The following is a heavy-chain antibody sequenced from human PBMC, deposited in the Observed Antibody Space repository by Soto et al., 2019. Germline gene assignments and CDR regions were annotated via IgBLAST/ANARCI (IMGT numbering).Heavy chain of an antibody. CDR3: ASGGSGYYNY. D-gene: IGHD3-22*01. Sequence: EVQLVESGGGLVQPGGSLRLSCAASGFTFGPYWMHWVRQVPGKGLVWLSRINSDGSSTNYADSVKGRITISRDNAKSTLSLQLHSLRAEDTAVYYCASGGSGYYNYWGQGTLVTVSS. V-gene: IGHV3-74*01. CDR2: INSDGSST. CDR1: GFTFGPYW. J-gene: IGHJ4*02.